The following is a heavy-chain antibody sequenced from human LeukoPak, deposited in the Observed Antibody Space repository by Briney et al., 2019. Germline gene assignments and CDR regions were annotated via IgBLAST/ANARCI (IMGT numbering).Heavy chain of an antibody. D-gene: IGHD4/OR15-4a*01. CDR1: GNTFTSYG. Sequence: ASVKVSCKASGNTFTSYGVNWVRQAPGQGLEWMGWISAYNGNTNYAQKLQGRVAMTTDTSTSTAYMELRSLRSDDTAVYYCARAGPNPVYYGMDVWGQGTTVTVSS. CDR3: ARAGPNPVYYGMDV. J-gene: IGHJ6*02. V-gene: IGHV1-18*01. CDR2: ISAYNGNT.